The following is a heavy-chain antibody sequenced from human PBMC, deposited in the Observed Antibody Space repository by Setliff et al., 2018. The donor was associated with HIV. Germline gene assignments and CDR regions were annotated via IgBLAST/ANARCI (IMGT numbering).Heavy chain of an antibody. CDR2: IHTTGST. V-gene: IGHV4-61*09. CDR3: AREIAAPQGFDY. D-gene: IGHD6-25*01. Sequence: SETLSLTCSVSGDSISSGSYYWSWIRLPAGKGLEWIGQIHTTGSTNYNPSLKSRVTISIDTSKNQVVLTMTNMDPVDTATYYCAREIAAPQGFDYWGQGTLVTVSS. J-gene: IGHJ4*02. CDR1: GDSISSGSYY.